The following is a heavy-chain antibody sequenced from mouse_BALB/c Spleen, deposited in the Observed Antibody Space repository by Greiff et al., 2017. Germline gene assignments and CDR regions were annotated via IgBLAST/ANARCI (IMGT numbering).Heavy chain of an antibody. J-gene: IGHJ3*01. D-gene: IGHD2-1*01. CDR2: INPSNGRT. V-gene: IGHV1S81*02. Sequence: QVQLQQPGAELVKPGASVKLSCKASGYTFTSYWMPWVKQRPGQGLEWIGEINPSNGRTNYNEKFKSKATLTVDKSSSTAYMQLSSLTSEDSAVYYCARGYGNYAWFAYWGQGTLVTVSA. CDR3: ARGYGNYAWFAY. CDR1: GYTFTSYW.